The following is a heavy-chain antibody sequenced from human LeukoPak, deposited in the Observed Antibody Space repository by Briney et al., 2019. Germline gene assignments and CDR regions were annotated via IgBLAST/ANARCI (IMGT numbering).Heavy chain of an antibody. D-gene: IGHD1-26*01. CDR2: IYYSGST. CDR3: ARICCLGAVEYYFDY. CDR1: GGSISSYY. V-gene: IGHV4-59*01. J-gene: IGHJ4*02. Sequence: SETLSLTCTVSGGSISSYYWSWIRQPPGKGLEWIGYIYYSGSTNYNPSLKSRVTISVDTSKNQFSLKLSSVTAADTAVYYCARICCLGAVEYYFDYWGQGTLVTVSS.